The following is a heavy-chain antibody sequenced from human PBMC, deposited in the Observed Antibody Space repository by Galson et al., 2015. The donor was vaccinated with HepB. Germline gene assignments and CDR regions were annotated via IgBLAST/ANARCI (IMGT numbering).Heavy chain of an antibody. J-gene: IGHJ4*02. D-gene: IGHD3-10*01. CDR3: SRARGDYYNSGPAF. Sequence: SLRLSCAAPGVIFSSYAMHWVRQAPGKGLEWLAVISYDGGHKYHADSGNGGFTISRDNSNNTLFLEVKNLRPEDTAIYYCSRARGDYYNSGPAFWGRGTLVTVST. V-gene: IGHV3-30*19. CDR2: ISYDGGHK. CDR1: GVIFSSYA.